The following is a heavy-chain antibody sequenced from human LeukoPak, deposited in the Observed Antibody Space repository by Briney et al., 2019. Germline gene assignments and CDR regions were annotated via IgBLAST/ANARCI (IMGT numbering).Heavy chain of an antibody. J-gene: IGHJ4*02. CDR3: ARDELYYYDSSGYFSFDY. CDR1: GFTFSSYS. D-gene: IGHD3-22*01. CDR2: ISSSSSTI. Sequence: PGGSLRLSCAAAGFTFSSYSMNWVRQAPGNGLEWVSYISSSSSTIYYADSVKGRFTISRDNAKNSLYLRMNSLRAEDTAVYYCARDELYYYDSSGYFSFDYWGQGTLVTVSS. V-gene: IGHV3-48*01.